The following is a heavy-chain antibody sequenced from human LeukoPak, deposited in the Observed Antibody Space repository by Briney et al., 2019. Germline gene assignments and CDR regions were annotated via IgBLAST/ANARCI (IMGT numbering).Heavy chain of an antibody. CDR3: ARPIVGFQRAFDI. Sequence: ASVKVSCKASGGTFSSYAISWVRQAPGQGLEWMGGIIPIFGTANYAQKFQGRVTITADESTSTAYMELSSLRSEDTAVYYCARPIVGFQRAFDIWGQGTMVTVSS. J-gene: IGHJ3*02. V-gene: IGHV1-69*13. CDR2: IIPIFGTA. D-gene: IGHD1-26*01. CDR1: GGTFSSYA.